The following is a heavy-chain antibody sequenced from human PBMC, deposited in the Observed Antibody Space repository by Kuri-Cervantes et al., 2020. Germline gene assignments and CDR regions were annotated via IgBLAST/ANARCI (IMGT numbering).Heavy chain of an antibody. Sequence: GESLKISCAASGFTVSSNYMSWVRQAPGKGLEWVGRIKGKTDGGTTDYAAPVKGRFTISRDDSKNTLYLQMNSLKTEDTAVYYCTTDGVTTVTTIWGQGTLVTVSS. CDR2: IKGKTDGGTT. J-gene: IGHJ4*02. V-gene: IGHV3-15*01. D-gene: IGHD4-17*01. CDR1: GFTVSSNY. CDR3: TTDGVTTVTTI.